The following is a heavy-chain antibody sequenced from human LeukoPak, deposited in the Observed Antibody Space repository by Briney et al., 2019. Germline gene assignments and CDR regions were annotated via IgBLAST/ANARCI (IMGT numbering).Heavy chain of an antibody. CDR1: GFIFSDYY. J-gene: IGHJ6*03. D-gene: IGHD6-19*01. V-gene: IGHV3-23*01. CDR2: ISDSGGNT. Sequence: GSLRLSCAASGFIFSDYYMTWVRQAPGKGLEWVSGISDSGGNTYYADSVKGRFTISRDNSENTLYLQMNSLRAEDTAVYYCAKGGGSGWFYYYYMDVWGKGTTVTVSS. CDR3: AKGGGSGWFYYYYMDV.